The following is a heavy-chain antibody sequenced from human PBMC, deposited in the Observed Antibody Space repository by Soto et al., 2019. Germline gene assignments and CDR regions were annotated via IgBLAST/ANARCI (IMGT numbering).Heavy chain of an antibody. D-gene: IGHD4-17*01. CDR1: GFTFSSHA. CDR3: AKGTGRNYGGNFDY. V-gene: IGHV3-23*01. CDR2: ISDSGGST. Sequence: GGSLRLSCAASGFTFSSHAVSWVRQAPGKGLEWVSIISDSGGSTYYADSVKGRFTISRDNSKNTLYLQMNSLRAEDTAIYYCAKGTGRNYGGNFDYWGQGTLVTVSS. J-gene: IGHJ4*02.